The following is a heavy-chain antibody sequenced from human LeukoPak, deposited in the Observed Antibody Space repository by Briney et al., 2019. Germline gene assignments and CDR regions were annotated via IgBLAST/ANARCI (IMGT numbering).Heavy chain of an antibody. Sequence: GGSLRLSCAASGFTLSSYDMHWVRQATGKGLEWVSASGSACDTYYPGSVKGRFTISRESAKNSLYLQMNSLTAGDTAVYYCARGGWSHNNWYFDLWGRGTLVTVSS. D-gene: IGHD6-19*01. CDR1: GFTLSSYD. CDR3: ARGGWSHNNWYFDL. J-gene: IGHJ2*01. V-gene: IGHV3-13*04. CDR2: SGSACDT.